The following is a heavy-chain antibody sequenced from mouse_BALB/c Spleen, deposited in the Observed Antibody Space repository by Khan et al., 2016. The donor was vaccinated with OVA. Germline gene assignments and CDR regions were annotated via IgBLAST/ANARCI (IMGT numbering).Heavy chain of an antibody. CDR2: IHYGGST. CDR3: ARRSV. V-gene: IGHV3-2*02. Sequence: EVQLQESGPGLVKPSQSLTLTCTVTGYSITSDYAWNWLRQFPGSKLEWMGYIHYGGSTHYNPSLKSRISITRNTSKNQFFLQLNSVTTEDTATYYCARRSVWGAGTTVTVSA. CDR1: GYSITSDYA. J-gene: IGHJ1*01.